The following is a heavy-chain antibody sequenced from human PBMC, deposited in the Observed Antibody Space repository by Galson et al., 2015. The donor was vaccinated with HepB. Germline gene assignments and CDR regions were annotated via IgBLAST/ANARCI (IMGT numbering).Heavy chain of an antibody. V-gene: IGHV1-69*01. D-gene: IGHD3-22*01. CDR3: ARDLGYYDSSGYYYDAFDI. Sequence: GGTFSSYAISWVRQAPGQGLEWMGGIIPIFGTANYAQKFQGRVTITADESTSTAYMELSSLRSEDTAVYYCARDLGYYDSSGYYYDAFDIWGQGTMVTVSS. CDR2: IIPIFGTA. J-gene: IGHJ3*02. CDR1: GGTFSSYA.